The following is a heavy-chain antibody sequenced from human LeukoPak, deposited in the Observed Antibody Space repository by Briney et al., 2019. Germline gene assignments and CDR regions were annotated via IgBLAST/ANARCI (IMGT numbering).Heavy chain of an antibody. CDR2: INPNSGGT. CDR1: GYTFTGYY. J-gene: IGHJ4*02. Sequence: GASVKASCKASGYTFTGYYMHWVRQAPGRGLEWMGWINPNSGGTNYAQKFQGRVTMTRDTSISTAYMELSRLRSDDTAVYYCAREPCSGGSCYPYIINWGQGTLVTVSS. D-gene: IGHD2-15*01. V-gene: IGHV1-2*02. CDR3: AREPCSGGSCYPYIIN.